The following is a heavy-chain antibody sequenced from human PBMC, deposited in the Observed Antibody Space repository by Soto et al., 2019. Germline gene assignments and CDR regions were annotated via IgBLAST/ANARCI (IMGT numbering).Heavy chain of an antibody. D-gene: IGHD3-3*01. CDR1: GFSLIAGLG. CDR2: VYWNGDK. J-gene: IGHJ4*02. V-gene: IGHV2-5*01. CDR3: GHRSNSFDFWGNDY. Sequence: QITLKESGPALVKPTQTLTLTCTFSGFSLIAGLGVTWIRQPPGKAPEWLALVYWNGDKRYSPSLRDRLTITSDTSRNQVVLTMTNMYPVDTGTYYCGHRSNSFDFWGNDYWGQGILVTGSS.